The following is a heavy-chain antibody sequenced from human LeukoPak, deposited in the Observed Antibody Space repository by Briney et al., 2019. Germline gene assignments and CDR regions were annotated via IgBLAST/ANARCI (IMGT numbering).Heavy chain of an antibody. J-gene: IGHJ5*02. V-gene: IGHV3-33*01. CDR2: IWYDGSNE. CDR3: VREGRIAAAGLNWFDP. Sequence: GGSLRLSCAASGFTFSSYSLHWVRQAPGKGLEWVAIIWYDGSNEYYGDSVKGRFTISRDDSKNTVHLQMNSLRVEDTGVYYCVREGRIAAAGLNWFDPWGQGTLVTVSS. CDR1: GFTFSSYS. D-gene: IGHD6-25*01.